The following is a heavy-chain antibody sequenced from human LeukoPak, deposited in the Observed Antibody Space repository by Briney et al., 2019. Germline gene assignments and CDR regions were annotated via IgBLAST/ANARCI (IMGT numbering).Heavy chain of an antibody. D-gene: IGHD6-6*01. J-gene: IGHJ6*03. CDR2: IYYSGST. CDR3: ARGFSVRLVFSYYYYMDV. CDR1: GGSISSYY. Sequence: PSETLSLTCTVSGGSISSYYWSWIRQPPGKGLEWIGYIYYSGSTNYNPSLKSRVTISVDTSKNQFSLKLSSVTAEDTAVYYCARGFSVRLVFSYYYYMDVWGKGTTVTVSS. V-gene: IGHV4-59*01.